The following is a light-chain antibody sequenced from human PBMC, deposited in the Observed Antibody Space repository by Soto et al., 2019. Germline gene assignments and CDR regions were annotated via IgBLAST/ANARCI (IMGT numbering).Light chain of an antibody. CDR3: QQRSDWPLT. Sequence: EIVLTQSPATLSLSPGERVTLSCRASQSVSSYFAWYQQKPGLAPRLLIYDASTRAAGIPARFSGSGSGTDCTLTIRSLEPDDFAVYDCQQRSDWPLTFGGGTKVEIK. CDR2: DAS. CDR1: QSVSSY. J-gene: IGKJ4*01. V-gene: IGKV3-11*01.